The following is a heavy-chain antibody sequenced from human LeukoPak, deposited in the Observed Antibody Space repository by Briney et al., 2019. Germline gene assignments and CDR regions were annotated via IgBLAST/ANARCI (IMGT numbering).Heavy chain of an antibody. CDR3: AADGVYAFLV. D-gene: IGHD1-14*01. V-gene: IGHV3-74*01. Sequence: GGSLRLSCAASGLTFQNTWMHWIRQAPGEGLVWVSRIINDGITTTYADSVKGRFTISRDNAKKTLYLQMNSLRADDTAVYYCAADGVYAFLVWGQGTMVTVSS. CDR2: IINDGITT. J-gene: IGHJ3*01. CDR1: GLTFQNTW.